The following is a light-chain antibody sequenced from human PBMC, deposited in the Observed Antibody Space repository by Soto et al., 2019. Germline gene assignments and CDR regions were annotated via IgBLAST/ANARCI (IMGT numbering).Light chain of an antibody. CDR2: DAS. CDR1: QSVSSN. CDR3: QQYNNWPLT. Sequence: EIVLTQSPATLSLSPGERATLSCRTSQSVSSNYLAWYQQKPGQPPRLLIYDASTGATGIPARFSGSQPGTEFTLTIGSLLSEDFAFYSCQQYNNWPLTFGGGTKVDIK. J-gene: IGKJ4*01. V-gene: IGKV3D-15*01.